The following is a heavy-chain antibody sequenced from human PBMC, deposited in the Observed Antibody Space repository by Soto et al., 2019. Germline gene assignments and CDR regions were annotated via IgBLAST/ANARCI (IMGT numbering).Heavy chain of an antibody. CDR2: ISGSGGST. Sequence: EVQLLESGGDLVQPGGSLRLSCAASGFTFSSYAMSWVRQAPGKGLEWVYGISGSGGSTYYADSVKGRFTISRDNSKNTMYVKMNSLRDEDTAVYYCAKEQGFRKTPVDYWGQGILVTVSS. CDR1: GFTFSSYA. J-gene: IGHJ4*02. V-gene: IGHV3-23*01. CDR3: AKEQGFRKTPVDY.